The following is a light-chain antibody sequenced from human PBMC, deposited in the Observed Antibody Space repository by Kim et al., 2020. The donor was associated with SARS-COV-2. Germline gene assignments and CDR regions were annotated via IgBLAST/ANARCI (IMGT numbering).Light chain of an antibody. Sequence: SPVESASLSCRASQSVSSNLAWYQQIPGQAPRLLIYGTSTRATGIPARFSGSGSGTEFTLTITSLQSEDFAVYYCQQYNDWPLFTFGPGTKVDIK. CDR2: GTS. V-gene: IGKV3-15*01. CDR3: QQYNDWPLFT. CDR1: QSVSSN. J-gene: IGKJ3*01.